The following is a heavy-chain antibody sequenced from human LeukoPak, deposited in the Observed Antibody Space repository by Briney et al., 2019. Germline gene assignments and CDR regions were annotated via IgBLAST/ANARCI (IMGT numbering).Heavy chain of an antibody. CDR3: AKDRYGANSGGPFDY. CDR2: ISSSGSTI. V-gene: IGHV3-11*01. D-gene: IGHD4/OR15-4a*01. Sequence: GGSLRLSCAASGFTFSDYYMSWIRQAPGKGLEWVSYISSSGSTIYYADSVKGRFTISRDNSKNTLYLQMNSLRAEDTAVYYCAKDRYGANSGGPFDYWGQGTLVTVSS. CDR1: GFTFSDYY. J-gene: IGHJ4*02.